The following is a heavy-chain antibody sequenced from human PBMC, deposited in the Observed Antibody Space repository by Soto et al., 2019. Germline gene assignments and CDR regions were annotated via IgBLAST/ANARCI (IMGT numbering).Heavy chain of an antibody. V-gene: IGHV4-61*01. D-gene: IGHD6-19*01. CDR1: GGSISNSSYL. CDR3: ARDVRSSGYDY. CDR2: IYHIGIT. Sequence: SETLSLTCSVSGGSISNSSYLWGWVRQPPGKGLEWIGYIYHIGITNYNPSLRSRVTISVDTSKNQFSLKLSSVTAADTAVYYCARDVRSSGYDYWGQGTLVTVSS. J-gene: IGHJ4*02.